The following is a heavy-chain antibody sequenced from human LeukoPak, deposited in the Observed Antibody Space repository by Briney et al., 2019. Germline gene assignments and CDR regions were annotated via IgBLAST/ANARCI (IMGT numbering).Heavy chain of an antibody. Sequence: PGGSLRLSCAASGFTFSSYWMHWVRQAPGKGLVWVSRINSDASSTSYADAVKGRFTISRDNAKNTAYLQMNSLRAEDTAVYYCARVQGHPPNGLDIWGQGTMVTVSS. CDR1: GFTFSSYW. V-gene: IGHV3-74*01. CDR3: ARVQGHPPNGLDI. CDR2: INSDASST. J-gene: IGHJ3*02. D-gene: IGHD2-8*01.